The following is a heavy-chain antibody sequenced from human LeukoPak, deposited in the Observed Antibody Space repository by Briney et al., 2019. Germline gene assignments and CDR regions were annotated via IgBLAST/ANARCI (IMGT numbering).Heavy chain of an antibody. CDR1: GFTFSSYT. CDR2: ISSSSTYI. J-gene: IGHJ1*01. D-gene: IGHD6-6*01. CDR3: ARGEYSSSSEYFQH. Sequence: GGSLRLSCAASGFTFSSYTINWIRQAPGKGLEWVSSISSSSTYIYYADSVKGRFTISRDNAKNSLYLQMNSLRAEDTAVYYCARGEYSSSSEYFQHWGQGTLVTVSS. V-gene: IGHV3-21*01.